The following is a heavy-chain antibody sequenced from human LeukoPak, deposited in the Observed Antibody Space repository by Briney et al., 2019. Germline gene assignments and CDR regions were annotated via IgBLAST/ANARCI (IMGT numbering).Heavy chain of an antibody. CDR2: IWYDGSNK. CDR1: GFTFRSYG. J-gene: IGHJ3*02. V-gene: IGHV3-33*01. D-gene: IGHD3-10*01. CDR3: ARDPYGSGSTSFDI. Sequence: GGSLRLSCAASGFTFRSYGMHWVRQAPGKGREWGAFIWYDGSNKYYADSVKGRFTISRDNSKNTLYLQMNSLRAEDTAVYYCARDPYGSGSTSFDIWGQGTMVTVSS.